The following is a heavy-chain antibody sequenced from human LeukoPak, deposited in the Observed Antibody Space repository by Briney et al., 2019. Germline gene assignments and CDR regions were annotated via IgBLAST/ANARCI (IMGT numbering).Heavy chain of an antibody. CDR1: GYSISSGYY. CDR3: ARDLSGVTGYTYGRGIDY. D-gene: IGHD5-18*01. V-gene: IGHV4-38-2*02. Sequence: SETLSLTCTVSGYSISSGYYWGWIRQPPGKGLEWIGTIYHSGGTYYNPSLKSRVIISVDTSKNQFSLKLSSVTAADTAVYYCARDLSGVTGYTYGRGIDYWGQGTLVTVSS. CDR2: IYHSGGT. J-gene: IGHJ4*02.